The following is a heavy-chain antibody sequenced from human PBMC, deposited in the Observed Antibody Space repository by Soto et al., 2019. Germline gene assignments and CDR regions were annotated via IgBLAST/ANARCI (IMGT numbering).Heavy chain of an antibody. D-gene: IGHD6-13*01. Sequence: ASVKVSCKASGYTFTSYGISWVRQAPGQGLEWMGWISAYNGNTNYAQKLQGRVTMTTDTSTGTAYMELRSLRSDDTAVYYCARVVSPADSSSWYYFDYWGQGTLVTVSS. V-gene: IGHV1-18*01. CDR2: ISAYNGNT. CDR3: ARVVSPADSSSWYYFDY. CDR1: GYTFTSYG. J-gene: IGHJ4*02.